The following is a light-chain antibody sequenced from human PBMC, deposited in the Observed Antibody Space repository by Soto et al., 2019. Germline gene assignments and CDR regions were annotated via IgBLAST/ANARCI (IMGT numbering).Light chain of an antibody. CDR2: DVS. V-gene: IGLV2-14*01. J-gene: IGLJ1*01. CDR3: VSFTVHSSYV. CDR1: SGDVGAYDF. Sequence: QSVLTRPASVSGSPGQSITISCTGTSGDVGAYDFVSWYQHHPGKAPRLVIYDVSRRPAGASDRFSGSKSGSTASLTISSLQAEDEADYYCVSFTVHSSYVFGTGTKVTVL.